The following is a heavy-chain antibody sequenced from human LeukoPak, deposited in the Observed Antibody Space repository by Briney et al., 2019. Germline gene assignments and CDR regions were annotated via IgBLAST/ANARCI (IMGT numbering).Heavy chain of an antibody. CDR2: ISGSGGST. CDR3: AKIPSSGWYYA. V-gene: IGHV3-23*01. J-gene: IGHJ5*02. CDR1: GFTFSSYE. Sequence: GGSLRLSCAASGFTFSSYEMNWVRQAPGKGLEWVSAISGSGGSTYYADSVKGRFTISRDNSKNTLYLQMNSLRAEDTAVYYCAKIPSSGWYYAWGQGTLVTVSS. D-gene: IGHD6-19*01.